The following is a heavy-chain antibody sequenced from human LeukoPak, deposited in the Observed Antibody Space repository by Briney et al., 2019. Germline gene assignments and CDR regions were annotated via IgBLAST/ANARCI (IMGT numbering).Heavy chain of an antibody. CDR2: IYYSGST. J-gene: IGHJ4*02. CDR3: ARGGLEYQLLSYFDY. Sequence: ETLSLTCTVSGGSICSYYWSWIRQPPGKGLEWIGYIYYSGSTNFNPSLKSRVTISVDTSKNQFSLKLSSVTAADTAVYYCARGGLEYQLLSYFDYWGQGTLVTVSS. CDR1: GGSICSYY. D-gene: IGHD2-2*01. V-gene: IGHV4-59*01.